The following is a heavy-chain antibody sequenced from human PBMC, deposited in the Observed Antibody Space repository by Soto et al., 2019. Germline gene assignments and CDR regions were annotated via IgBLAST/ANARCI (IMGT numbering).Heavy chain of an antibody. CDR3: ARGRRGGRIVVVVAATYFDY. Sequence: QVQLQQWGAGLLKPSETLSLTCAVYGGSFSGYYWSWIRQPPGKGLEWIGEINHSGSTNYNPSLKSRVTISVDTSKNQFYLKLSSVTAADTAVYYCARGRRGGRIVVVVAATYFDYWGQGTLVTVSS. CDR2: INHSGST. D-gene: IGHD2-15*01. V-gene: IGHV4-34*01. CDR1: GGSFSGYY. J-gene: IGHJ4*02.